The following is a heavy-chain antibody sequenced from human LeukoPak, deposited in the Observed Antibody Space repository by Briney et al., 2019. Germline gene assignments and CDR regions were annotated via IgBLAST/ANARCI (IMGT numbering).Heavy chain of an antibody. CDR2: IYTGGST. Sequence: GGSLRLSCAASGFIVSSNFMSWVRQAPGKGLEWVSVIYTGGSTFYADSVKGRFTISRDNSKNTLYLQMNSLRAEDTAVYYCVAAARQMPVDYWGQGTLVTVSS. CDR3: VAAARQMPVDY. D-gene: IGHD6-13*01. CDR1: GFIVSSNF. V-gene: IGHV3-66*01. J-gene: IGHJ4*02.